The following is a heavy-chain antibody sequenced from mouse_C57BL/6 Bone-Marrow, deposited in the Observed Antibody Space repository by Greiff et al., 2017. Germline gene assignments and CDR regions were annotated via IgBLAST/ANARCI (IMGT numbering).Heavy chain of an antibody. CDR2: INYDGSST. V-gene: IGHV5-16*01. CDR1: GFTFSDYY. J-gene: IGHJ1*03. Sequence: DVQLVESEGGLVQPGSSMKLSCTASGFTFSDYYMAWVRQVPEKGLEWVANINYDGSSTYYLDSLKSRFIISRDNAKNILYLQMSSLKSEDTATYYCEREDYDYWYFDVWGTGTTVTVSS. CDR3: EREDYDYWYFDV. D-gene: IGHD2-4*01.